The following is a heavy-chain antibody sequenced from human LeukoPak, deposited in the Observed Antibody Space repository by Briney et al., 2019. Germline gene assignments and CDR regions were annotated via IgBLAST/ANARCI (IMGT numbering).Heavy chain of an antibody. D-gene: IGHD3-3*02. V-gene: IGHV4-34*01. CDR1: GGSFSDYY. CDR2: INYFGTT. CDR3: ARGYRAHQTFYSHHYLDW. Sequence: RSETLSLTCAVYGGSFSDYYWNWSRRPPGKGLEWIGEINYFGTTNYNPSLKSRVTISRDTSKKQFSLKVNSVTAADTAVYYCARGYRAHQTFYSHHYLDWWAQGPLLPVSS. J-gene: IGHJ4*02.